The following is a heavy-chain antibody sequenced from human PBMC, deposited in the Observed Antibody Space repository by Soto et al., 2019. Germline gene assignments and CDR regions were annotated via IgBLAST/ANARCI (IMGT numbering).Heavy chain of an antibody. Sequence: PGESLKISCKASGYSFTRKWISWVRQMPGKGLEWMARIDPSDSYINYSPSFQGHVTISADKSISTAYLQWSSLKASDTAMYYCARHSDLAAHRVFPAYWGQGTRVIVSS. CDR2: IDPSDSYI. V-gene: IGHV5-10-1*01. CDR1: GYSFTRKW. J-gene: IGHJ4*02. D-gene: IGHD6-13*01. CDR3: ARHSDLAAHRVFPAY.